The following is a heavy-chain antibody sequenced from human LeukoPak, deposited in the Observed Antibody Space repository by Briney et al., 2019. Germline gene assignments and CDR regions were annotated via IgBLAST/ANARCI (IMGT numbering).Heavy chain of an antibody. V-gene: IGHV4-39*01. J-gene: IGHJ1*01. D-gene: IGHD3-3*01. CDR2: IYYSGST. Sequence: SETLSLTCTVSGGSISSSSYYWGWIRQPPGKGLEWIGSIYYSGSTCYNPSLKSRVTISVDTSKNQFSLKLSSVTAADTAVYYCARQIKGGSDDFWSGYPNVAEYFQHWGQGTLVTVSS. CDR1: GGSISSSSYY. CDR3: ARQIKGGSDDFWSGYPNVAEYFQH.